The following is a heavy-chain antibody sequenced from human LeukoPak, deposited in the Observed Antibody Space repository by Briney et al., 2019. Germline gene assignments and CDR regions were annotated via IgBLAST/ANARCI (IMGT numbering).Heavy chain of an antibody. CDR1: GGSISSYY. CDR2: IYYSGST. V-gene: IGHV4-59*01. J-gene: IGHJ4*02. D-gene: IGHD6-19*01. CDR3: ARAYWLYHFDY. Sequence: SETLSPTCTVSGGSISSYYWSWIRQPPGKGLEWIGYIYYSGSTNYNPSLKSRVTISVDTSKNQFSLKLSSVTAADTAVYYCARAYWLYHFDYWGQGTLVTVSS.